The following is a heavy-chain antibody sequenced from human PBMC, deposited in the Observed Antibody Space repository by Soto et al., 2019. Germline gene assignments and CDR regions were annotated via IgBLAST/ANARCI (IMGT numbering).Heavy chain of an antibody. D-gene: IGHD1-26*01. V-gene: IGHV3-66*01. CDR3: ARESIVGATNTFDY. CDR1: GFTVSSNY. J-gene: IGHJ4*02. Sequence: EVQLVESGGGLVQPGESLRLSCAASGFTVSSNYMSWVRQAPGKVLEWVSIIYSGGSTYYADSVKGRFTISRDNSKNTLYLQMNSLRAEDTAVYYCARESIVGATNTFDYWGQGTLVTVSS. CDR2: IYSGGST.